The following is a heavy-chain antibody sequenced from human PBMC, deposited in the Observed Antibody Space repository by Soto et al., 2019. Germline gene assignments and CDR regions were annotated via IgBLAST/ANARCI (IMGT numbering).Heavy chain of an antibody. V-gene: IGHV3-23*01. D-gene: IGHD1-26*01. CDR2: ISGSGGST. CDR3: ANSLRGSYSFTDY. CDR1: GFTFSSYA. Sequence: GGSLRLSCAASGFTFSSYAMSWVRQAPGKGLEWVSAISGSGGSTYYADSVKGRFTISRDKSKNTLYLQMNSLRAEDTAVYYCANSLRGSYSFTDYWGQGTLVTVSS. J-gene: IGHJ4*02.